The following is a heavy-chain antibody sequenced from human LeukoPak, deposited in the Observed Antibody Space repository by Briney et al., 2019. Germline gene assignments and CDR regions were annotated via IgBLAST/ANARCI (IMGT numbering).Heavy chain of an antibody. J-gene: IGHJ6*03. CDR3: ASLYSYYYYMDV. Sequence: SQTLSLTCTVSGGSISSGDYYWSWIRQPPGKGLEWIGYIYYSGSTYYNPSLKSRVTISVDTSKNQFSLKLSSVTAADTAVYYYASLYSYYYYMDVWGKGTTVTVSS. CDR1: GGSISSGDYY. V-gene: IGHV4-30-4*08. D-gene: IGHD2-21*01. CDR2: IYYSGST.